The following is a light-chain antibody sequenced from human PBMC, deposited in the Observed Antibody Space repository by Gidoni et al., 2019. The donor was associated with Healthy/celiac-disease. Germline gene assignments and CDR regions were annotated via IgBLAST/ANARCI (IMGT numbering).Light chain of an antibody. Sequence: EIVMTQSPATLSGSPGERATISCRASPSGSSTLAWYQQKPGQAPRLLIYGAYTRATGIPARLSGSGSGTEFTLTISSLQSEDFAVYYCQQYNNWPPFTFXPXTKVDIK. CDR3: QQYNNWPPFT. J-gene: IGKJ3*01. V-gene: IGKV3-15*01. CDR2: GAY. CDR1: PSGSST.